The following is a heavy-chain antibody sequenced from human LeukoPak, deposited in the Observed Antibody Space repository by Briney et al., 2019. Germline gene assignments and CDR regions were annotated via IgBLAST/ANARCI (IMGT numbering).Heavy chain of an antibody. D-gene: IGHD6-19*01. Sequence: GRSLRLSCAASGFTFSGYGIHWVRQAPGKGLEWVAVISYDGSNKYYADSVKGRFTISRDNSKNTLYLQMNSLRAEDTAVYYCAKDVVGIAVAGNAEYFQHWGQGTLVTVSS. CDR3: AKDVVGIAVAGNAEYFQH. V-gene: IGHV3-30*18. J-gene: IGHJ1*01. CDR1: GFTFSGYG. CDR2: ISYDGSNK.